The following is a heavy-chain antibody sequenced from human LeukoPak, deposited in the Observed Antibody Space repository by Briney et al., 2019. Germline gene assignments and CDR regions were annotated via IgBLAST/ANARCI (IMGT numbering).Heavy chain of an antibody. V-gene: IGHV3-30*02. CDR2: IHYDSSTE. CDR1: GFAFSSYG. CDR3: ARNPDYYDSRGFDY. Sequence: GGSLRLSCAASGFAFSSYGMHWVRQAPGKGLEWVAYIHYDSSTEDYADSVKGRFTISRDNAKNTLYLQMNSLRAEDTAVYYCARNPDYYDSRGFDYWGQGTLVTVSS. J-gene: IGHJ4*02. D-gene: IGHD3-22*01.